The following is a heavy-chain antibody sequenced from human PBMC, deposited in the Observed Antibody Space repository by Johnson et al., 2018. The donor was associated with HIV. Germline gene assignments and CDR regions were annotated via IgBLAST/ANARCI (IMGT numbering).Heavy chain of an antibody. V-gene: IGHV3-30*18. CDR3: AKAIGDAFDI. J-gene: IGHJ3*02. D-gene: IGHD2/OR15-2a*01. Sequence: QMQLVESGGGVVQPGRSLRLSCVASGFTFSNYGMHWVRQAPGKGLAWVAVISYDGSNKYYADSVKGRFTISRDNSKNTLYLQMNSLRAEDTAVYYCAKAIGDAFDIWGQGTMVTVSS. CDR2: ISYDGSNK. CDR1: GFTFSNYG.